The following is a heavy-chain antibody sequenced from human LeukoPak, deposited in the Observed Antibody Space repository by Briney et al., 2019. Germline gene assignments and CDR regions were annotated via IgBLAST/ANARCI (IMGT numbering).Heavy chain of an antibody. D-gene: IGHD4-17*01. CDR2: SNPHSGGT. J-gene: IGHJ4*02. Sequence: ASVKVSCKASGYTFTGFYIHWVRQAPGQGLEWMGWSNPHSGGTHYAQKFQGRVTMTRDTSISTAYMELSRLRSDDTAVYYCATAGDILTTVSVGGFDYWGQGTLVTASS. CDR1: GYTFTGFY. CDR3: ATAGDILTTVSVGGFDY. V-gene: IGHV1-2*02.